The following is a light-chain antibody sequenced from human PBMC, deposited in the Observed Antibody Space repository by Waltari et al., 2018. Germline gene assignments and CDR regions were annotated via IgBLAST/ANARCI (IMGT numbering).Light chain of an antibody. CDR2: SSS. Sequence: EIVLTQSPGTLSLSPGERATLSCRASQSVGTNYLAWYQQKSGQAPRLLISSSSSRATDIPDRFSGSGSGTDFTLIISRLEPEDFAVYYCQQHNTSPWTFGQGTKVEIK. CDR1: QSVGTNY. CDR3: QQHNTSPWT. J-gene: IGKJ1*01. V-gene: IGKV3-20*01.